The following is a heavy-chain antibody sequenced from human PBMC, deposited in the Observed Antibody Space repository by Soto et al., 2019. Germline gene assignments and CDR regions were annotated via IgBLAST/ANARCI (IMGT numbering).Heavy chain of an antibody. CDR2: IYPGDSDT. CDR3: ARHVPGDYVWWSYRYRGSDAFDI. J-gene: IGHJ3*02. V-gene: IGHV5-51*01. CDR1: GYSFTSYW. D-gene: IGHD3-16*02. Sequence: PGESLKISCKGSGYSFTSYWIGWVRQMPGKGLEWMGIIYPGDSDTRYSPSFQGQVTISADKSISTAYLQWSSLKASDTAMYYCARHVPGDYVWWSYRYRGSDAFDIWGQGTMVTVSS.